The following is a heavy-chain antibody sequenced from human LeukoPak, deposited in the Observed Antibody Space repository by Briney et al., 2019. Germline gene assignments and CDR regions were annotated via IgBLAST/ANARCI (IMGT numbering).Heavy chain of an antibody. CDR1: GFTFSSYA. D-gene: IGHD2-2*01. J-gene: IGHJ6*02. Sequence: GGSLRLPCAASGFTFSSYAMSWVRQAPGKGLEWVSAISGSGGSTYYADSVKGRFTISRDNSKNTLYLQMNSLRAEDTAVYYCAKRTSSNYGMDVWGQGTTVTVSS. CDR2: ISGSGGST. CDR3: AKRTSSNYGMDV. V-gene: IGHV3-23*01.